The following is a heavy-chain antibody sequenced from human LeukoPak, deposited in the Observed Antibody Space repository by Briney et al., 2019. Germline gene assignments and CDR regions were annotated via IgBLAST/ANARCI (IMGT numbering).Heavy chain of an antibody. CDR1: GGSISSYY. CDR3: AGTHYDILTGYYPPFDY. CDR2: IYYSGST. V-gene: IGHV4-59*08. D-gene: IGHD3-9*01. Sequence: SETLSLTCTVSGGSISSYYWSWIRQPPGKGLEWIGYIYYSGSTNYNPSLKSRVTISVDTSKNQFSLKLSSVTAAGTAVYYCAGTHYDILTGYYPPFDYWGQGTLVTVSS. J-gene: IGHJ4*02.